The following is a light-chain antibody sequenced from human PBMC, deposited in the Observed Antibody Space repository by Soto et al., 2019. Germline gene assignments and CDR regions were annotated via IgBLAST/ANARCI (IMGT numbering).Light chain of an antibody. J-gene: IGLJ2*01. V-gene: IGLV2-11*01. Sequence: QAVVTQPRSVSGSPGQSVTISCIGTSSDVGGYNYVSWYQQHPGKAPKLMIYDVSKRPSGVPDRFSASKSGNTASLTISGLQAEDEADYYCGSYAGSYTVVFGGGTKLTVL. CDR2: DVS. CDR3: GSYAGSYTVV. CDR1: SSDVGGYNY.